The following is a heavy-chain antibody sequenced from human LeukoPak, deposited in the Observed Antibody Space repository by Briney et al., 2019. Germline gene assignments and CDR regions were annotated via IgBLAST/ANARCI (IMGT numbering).Heavy chain of an antibody. CDR3: ARATPGGLHGYSFDY. Sequence: GASVKVSCKASGYTFTSYDINWVRQATGQGLEWIGWMNPNSGNTGYAQKFQDRVSMTRDTSINTAYMELTSLRSGDTAVYYCARATPGGLHGYSFDYWGQGTVVTVYS. V-gene: IGHV1-8*01. J-gene: IGHJ4*02. D-gene: IGHD5-24*01. CDR1: GYTFTSYD. CDR2: MNPNSGNT.